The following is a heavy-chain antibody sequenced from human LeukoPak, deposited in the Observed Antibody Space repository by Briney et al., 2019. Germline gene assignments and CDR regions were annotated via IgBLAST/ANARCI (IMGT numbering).Heavy chain of an antibody. CDR3: AINQAGYCGGGSCYRHEFYYMDV. D-gene: IGHD2-15*01. Sequence: ASVKVSCKASGGTFSTYVISWVRQAPGQGLEWMGGIIPVFGTANYAEKFQDRVTITTDKSTSTAYMELSSLRSEDTAMYYCAINQAGYCGGGSCYRHEFYYMDVWGKGTSVTVSS. V-gene: IGHV1-69*05. CDR1: GGTFSTYV. J-gene: IGHJ6*03. CDR2: IIPVFGTA.